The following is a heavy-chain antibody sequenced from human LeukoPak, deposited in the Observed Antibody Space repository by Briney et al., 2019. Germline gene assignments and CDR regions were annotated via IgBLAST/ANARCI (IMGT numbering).Heavy chain of an antibody. CDR3: ARGGPTGSDY. V-gene: IGHV4-31*03. D-gene: IGHD1-14*01. CDR1: GGSISSGGYY. Sequence: SETLSLTCTVSGGSISSGGYYWSWIRQHPGKGLEWIGYIYYSGSTYCNPSLKSRVTISVDTSKNQFSLKLSSVTAADTAVYYCARGGPTGSDYWGQGTLVTVSS. CDR2: IYYSGST. J-gene: IGHJ4*02.